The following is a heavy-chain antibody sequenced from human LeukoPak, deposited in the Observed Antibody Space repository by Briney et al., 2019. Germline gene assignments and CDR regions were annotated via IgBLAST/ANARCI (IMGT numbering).Heavy chain of an antibody. D-gene: IGHD6-19*01. J-gene: IGHJ4*02. V-gene: IGHV4-59*12. CDR2: IYYSGST. Sequence: PSETLSLTCTVSGGSISSYYWSWLRQPPGKGLEWSVYIYYSGSTNYNPSLKSRVTISVDTSKNQFSLKLSSVTAADTAVYYCARGLARIAVAGGLNYWGQGTLVTVSS. CDR3: ARGLARIAVAGGLNY. CDR1: GGSISSYY.